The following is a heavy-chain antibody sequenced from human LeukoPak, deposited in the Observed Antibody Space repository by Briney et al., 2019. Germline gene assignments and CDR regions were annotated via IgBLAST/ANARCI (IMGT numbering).Heavy chain of an antibody. D-gene: IGHD2-21*02. CDR1: GFTFSSYR. Sequence: PGGSLRLSCAASGFTFSSYRMSWVRQAPGEGLEWVSYISSSSSYIYYADSVKGRFTISRDNAKNSLYLQMNNLRAEDTAVYYCPRGGIVGVTYAFDIWGQGTMVTVSS. CDR3: PRGGIVGVTYAFDI. V-gene: IGHV3-21*01. J-gene: IGHJ3*02. CDR2: ISSSSSYI.